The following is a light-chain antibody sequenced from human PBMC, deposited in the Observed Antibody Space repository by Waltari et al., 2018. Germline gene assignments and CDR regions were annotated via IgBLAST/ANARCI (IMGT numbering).Light chain of an antibody. CDR2: RNN. V-gene: IGLV1-47*01. J-gene: IGLJ1*01. Sequence: QSVLTQPPSASGTPGQRVTIPCSGSSSNIEMNYVYWFQRLPGTAPRLPIYRNNQRPSGVPDRFSGSKSGTSASLAISGLRSDDEADYYCAAWDDSLSGLYVFGTGTKVTVL. CDR3: AAWDDSLSGLYV. CDR1: SSNIEMNY.